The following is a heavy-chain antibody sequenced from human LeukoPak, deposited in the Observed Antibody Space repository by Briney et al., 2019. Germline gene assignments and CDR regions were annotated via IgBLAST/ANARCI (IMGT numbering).Heavy chain of an antibody. CDR3: ARPARRDYYTFQYYFDS. D-gene: IGHD3-10*01. Sequence: ASVTVSFKASGYTFTVYHMHWMRQAPGQGLEWMGWINGDSGGTKYAQKFQGRVTMTRDTSISTAYMPLSGLRSDDTAVYFCARPARRDYYTFQYYFDSWGRGTLLCLSS. CDR1: GYTFTVYH. V-gene: IGHV1-2*02. J-gene: IGHJ4*02. CDR2: INGDSGGT.